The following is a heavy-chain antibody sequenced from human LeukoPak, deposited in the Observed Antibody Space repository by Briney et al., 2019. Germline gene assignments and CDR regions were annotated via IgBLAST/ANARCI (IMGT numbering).Heavy chain of an antibody. CDR1: GFTFSNYQ. Sequence: GGSLRLSCAASGFTFSNYQMHWVRQAPGEGLVWVSRINDGGSSTSYADSVKGRFTISRDNSKNTLYLQMNNLRPEDTAIYYCAKDQAVGWGQGTLVTVSS. CDR2: INDGGSST. V-gene: IGHV3-74*01. J-gene: IGHJ4*02. CDR3: AKDQAVG.